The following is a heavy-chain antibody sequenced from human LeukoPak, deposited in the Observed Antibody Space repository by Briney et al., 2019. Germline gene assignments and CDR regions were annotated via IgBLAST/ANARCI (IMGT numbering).Heavy chain of an antibody. J-gene: IGHJ5*02. CDR1: GFNFSSYS. V-gene: IGHV3-48*02. D-gene: IGHD2-2*01. CDR2: ISSSTRRI. Sequence: GGSLRLSCAASGFNFSSYSLNWVRQAPGKGLEWVSYISSSTRRIYYADSVKGRFTISRDSAKNSPYLQMDSLRDEDTAMYYCAREFPPHCSSTSCYPDHWGQGTLVTVSS. CDR3: AREFPPHCSSTSCYPDH.